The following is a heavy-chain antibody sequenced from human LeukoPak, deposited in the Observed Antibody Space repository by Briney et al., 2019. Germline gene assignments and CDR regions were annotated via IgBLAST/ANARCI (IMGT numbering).Heavy chain of an antibody. J-gene: IGHJ3*02. CDR2: VYYSGST. CDR1: GGSISTYY. CDR3: ARGLNNRKSGRRFDVFEI. V-gene: IGHV4-59*01. D-gene: IGHD3-3*01. Sequence: PSETLSLTCTVSGGSISTYYWSWIRQPPGKGLEWIGYVYYSGSTNYNPSLKSRVTISADTSKNQFSLRLSSVTAADTAVYYCARGLNNRKSGRRFDVFEIWGQGTMVTVSS.